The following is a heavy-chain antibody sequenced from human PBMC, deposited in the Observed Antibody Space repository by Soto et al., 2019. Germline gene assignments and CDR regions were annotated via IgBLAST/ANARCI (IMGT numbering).Heavy chain of an antibody. CDR2: ISYDGSNK. CDR3: ARDHPDKIITMIVVVITGPLDY. D-gene: IGHD3-22*01. J-gene: IGHJ4*02. Sequence: SCKASGYSFTGYSMHWVRQAPGKGLEWVAVISYDGSNKYYADSVKGRFTISRDNSKNTLYLQMNSLRAEDTAVYYCARDHPDKIITMIVVVITGPLDYWGQGTLVTVSS. CDR1: GYSFTGYS. V-gene: IGHV3-30-3*01.